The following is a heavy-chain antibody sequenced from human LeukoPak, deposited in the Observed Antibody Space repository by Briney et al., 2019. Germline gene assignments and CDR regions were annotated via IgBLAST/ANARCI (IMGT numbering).Heavy chain of an antibody. CDR3: ARVGKRWLKLEKYFDY. V-gene: IGHV4-39*07. J-gene: IGHJ4*02. D-gene: IGHD5-24*01. CDR2: IYYSGST. CDR1: GGSIISSSYY. Sequence: SETLSLTCTVSGGSIISSSYYWGWIRQPPGKGLEWIGRIYYSGSTYYNPSLKSRVTISVDTSKNQFSLKLSSVTAADTAVYYCARVGKRWLKLEKYFDYWGQGTLVTVSS.